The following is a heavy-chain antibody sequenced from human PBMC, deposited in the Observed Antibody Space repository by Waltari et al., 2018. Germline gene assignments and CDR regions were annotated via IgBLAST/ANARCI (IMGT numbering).Heavy chain of an antibody. V-gene: IGHV1-2*02. CDR3: ARGPYGGNSDYGY. J-gene: IGHJ4*02. CDR1: GYTFTGYY. CDR2: INPNSGGT. Sequence: QVQLVQSGAEVKKPGASVKVSCKASGYTFTGYYMHWVRQAPGQGLEWMGGINPNSGGTNYAKKVQGRVTMTRDTSISTAYMELSRLRSDDTAVYYCARGPYGGNSDYGYWGQGTLVTVSS. D-gene: IGHD4-17*01.